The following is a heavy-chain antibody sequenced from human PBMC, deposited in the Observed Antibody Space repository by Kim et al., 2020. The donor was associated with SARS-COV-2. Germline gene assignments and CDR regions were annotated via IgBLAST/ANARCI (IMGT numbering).Heavy chain of an antibody. CDR3: ARQSRDGYKNWYFDL. Sequence: SETLSLTCTVSGGSISSYYWSWIRQPPGKGLEWIGYIYYSGSTNYNPSLKSRVTISVDTSKNQFSLKLSSVTAADTAVYYCARQSRDGYKNWYFDLWGRGTLVTVSS. CDR1: GGSISSYY. V-gene: IGHV4-59*01. CDR2: IYYSGST. J-gene: IGHJ2*01. D-gene: IGHD5-12*01.